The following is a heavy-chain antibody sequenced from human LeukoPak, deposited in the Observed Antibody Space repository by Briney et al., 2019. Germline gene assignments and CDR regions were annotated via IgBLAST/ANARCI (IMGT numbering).Heavy chain of an antibody. J-gene: IGHJ4*02. D-gene: IGHD1-1*01. CDR3: ARLSGTSGTSSRVLHY. V-gene: IGHV3-23*01. CDR1: GFTFSTYA. Sequence: GGSLILSCAASGFTFSTYAMIWVRPAPGKGLEWVSAISGSGEDTYYADSVRGRFTISRDNSENSLSLQMNRLRGEGTAVYHCARLSGTSGTSSRVLHYWGQGTLVTVSS. CDR2: ISGSGEDT.